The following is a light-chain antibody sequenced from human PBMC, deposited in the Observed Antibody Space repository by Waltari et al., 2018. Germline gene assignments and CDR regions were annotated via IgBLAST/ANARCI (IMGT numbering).Light chain of an antibody. Sequence: QSALTQPASVSGSPGQSITIPCTGSSSAVGGYNYVSWYQQHPGKAPKLMTYHVSERPSGVSNRFSGSKSGNTASLTISGLQAEDEADYYCISYTTSNTWVFGGGTKLTVL. J-gene: IGLJ3*02. CDR1: SSAVGGYNY. CDR2: HVS. V-gene: IGLV2-14*01. CDR3: ISYTTSNTWV.